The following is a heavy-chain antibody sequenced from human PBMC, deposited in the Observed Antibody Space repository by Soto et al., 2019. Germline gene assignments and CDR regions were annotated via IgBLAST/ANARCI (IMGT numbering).Heavy chain of an antibody. CDR3: ARGGGRGYYNLENWFDP. J-gene: IGHJ5*02. CDR2: INPNSGGT. CDR1: GYTFTGYY. D-gene: IGHD5-12*01. Sequence: QVQLVQSGAEVKKPGASVKVSCKASGYTFTGYYMHWVRQAPGQGLEWMGWINPNSGGTNYAQKFQGWVTMTRDTSISTAYMELSRLRSDDTAVYYCARGGGRGYYNLENWFDPWGQGTLVTVSS. V-gene: IGHV1-2*04.